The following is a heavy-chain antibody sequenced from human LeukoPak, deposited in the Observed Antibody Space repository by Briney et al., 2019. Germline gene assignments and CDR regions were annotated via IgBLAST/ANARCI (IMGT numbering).Heavy chain of an antibody. V-gene: IGHV3-23*01. Sequence: GGSLRLSCAASGFTFNNFVMSWLRQAPGKGLEWVSAISGSGGSTYYADSVKGRFTISRDNSKNTLYLQMNSLRAEDTAVYYCAKDRYFDWFFDYWGQGTLVTVSS. CDR3: AKDRYFDWFFDY. D-gene: IGHD3-9*01. CDR2: ISGSGGST. CDR1: GFTFNNFV. J-gene: IGHJ4*02.